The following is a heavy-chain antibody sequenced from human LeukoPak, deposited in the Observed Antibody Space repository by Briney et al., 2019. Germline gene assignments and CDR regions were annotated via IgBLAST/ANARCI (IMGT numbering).Heavy chain of an antibody. J-gene: IGHJ4*02. CDR3: VRHNYGYDY. V-gene: IGHV3-74*01. Sequence: GGSLRLSCAASGFTFNRYWMHWVRQAPGGGPVWVAHILNDGGSTSYADSVKGRFTISRDDAKNTLSLQMNSLRAEDTAVYHCVRHNYGYDYWGQGTPVTVSS. D-gene: IGHD5-18*01. CDR2: ILNDGGST. CDR1: GFTFNRYW.